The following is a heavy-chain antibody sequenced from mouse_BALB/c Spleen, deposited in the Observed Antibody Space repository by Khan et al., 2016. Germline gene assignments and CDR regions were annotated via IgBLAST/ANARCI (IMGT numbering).Heavy chain of an antibody. CDR3: ARQGDYGYDFY. Sequence: EVKLLESGGGLVQPGGSLKLSCAASGFDFSRYWMSWVRQAPGKGLEWIGENNPDSSTINYTPSLKDNIIISRNNAKNTQYLQTSKVASENTALYYGARQGDYGYDFYWDQGTTLTVSS. V-gene: IGHV4-1*02. CDR2: NNPDSSTI. CDR1: GFDFSRYW. J-gene: IGHJ2*01. D-gene: IGHD2-2*01.